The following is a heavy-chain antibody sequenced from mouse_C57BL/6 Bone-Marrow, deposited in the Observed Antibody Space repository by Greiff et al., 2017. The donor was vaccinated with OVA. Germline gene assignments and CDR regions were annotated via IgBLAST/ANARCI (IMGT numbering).Heavy chain of an antibody. CDR1: GFSLTSYG. J-gene: IGHJ1*03. CDR3: SRNPWHWYFDV. V-gene: IGHV2-2*01. CDR2: IWSGGST. Sequence: VQVVESGPGLVQPSQSLSITCTVSGFSLTSYGVHWVRQSPGKGLEWLGVIWSGGSTDYNAAFISRLSISKDNSKSQVFFKMNSLQADDTAIYYCSRNPWHWYFDVWGTGTTVTVSS.